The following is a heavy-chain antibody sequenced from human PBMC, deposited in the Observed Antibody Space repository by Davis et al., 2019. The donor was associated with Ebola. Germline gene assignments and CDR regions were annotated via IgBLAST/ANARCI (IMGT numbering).Heavy chain of an antibody. V-gene: IGHV3-30*18. CDR2: ISYDGSNK. CDR3: AKSLWSYGYYYYGMDV. J-gene: IGHJ6*02. Sequence: GESLKISCAASGFTFSSYGMHWVRQAPGKGLEWVAVISYDGSNKYYADSVKGRFTISRDNSENTLYLQMNSLRAEDTAVYYCAKSLWSYGYYYYGMDVWGQGTTVTVSS. D-gene: IGHD5-18*01. CDR1: GFTFSSYG.